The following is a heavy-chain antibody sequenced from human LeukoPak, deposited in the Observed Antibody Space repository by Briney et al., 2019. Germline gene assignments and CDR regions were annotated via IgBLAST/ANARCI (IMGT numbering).Heavy chain of an antibody. V-gene: IGHV1-2*02. Sequence: ASVKVSCKASGYTFSGYYMHWVRQAPGQGLEWMGWINPDSGGTNYAQKFQGRVTMTRDTSISTAYMELRSLRSDDTAVYYCARVRFLEWLLYPTTSLDYWGQGTLVTVSS. CDR1: GYTFSGYY. CDR3: ARVRFLEWLLYPTTSLDY. D-gene: IGHD3-3*01. J-gene: IGHJ4*02. CDR2: INPDSGGT.